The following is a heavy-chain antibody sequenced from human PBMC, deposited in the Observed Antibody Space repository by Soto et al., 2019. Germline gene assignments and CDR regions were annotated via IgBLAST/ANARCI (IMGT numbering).Heavy chain of an antibody. CDR1: GGSISSGDYY. D-gene: IGHD2-8*01. CDR2: IYYSGST. Sequence: PSETLSLTCTVSGGSISSGDYYWSWIRQPPGKGLEWIGYIYYSGSTYYNPSLKSRVTISVDTSKNQFSLKLSSVTAADTAVYYCARVGGCTNGVCYKYFDYWGQGTLVT. CDR3: ARVGGCTNGVCYKYFDY. J-gene: IGHJ4*02. V-gene: IGHV4-30-4*01.